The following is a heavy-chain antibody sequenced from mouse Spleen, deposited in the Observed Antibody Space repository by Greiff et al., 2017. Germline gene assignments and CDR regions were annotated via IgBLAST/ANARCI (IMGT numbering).Heavy chain of an antibody. CDR3: ARDIRLRRVFAY. V-gene: IGHV3-6*01. CDR2: ISYDGSN. D-gene: IGHD2-4*01. CDR1: GYSITSGYY. J-gene: IGHJ3*01. Sequence: VQLQQSGPGLVKPSQSLSLTCSVTGYSITSGYYWNWIRQFPGNKLEWMGYISYDGSNNYNPSLKNRISITRDTSKNQFFLKLNSVTTEDTATYYCARDIRLRRVFAYWGQGTLVTVSA.